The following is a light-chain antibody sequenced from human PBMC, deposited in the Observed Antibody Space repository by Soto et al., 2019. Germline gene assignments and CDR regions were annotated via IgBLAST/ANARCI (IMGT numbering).Light chain of an antibody. Sequence: ENVMKQSPATLSVSPGERATLSCRASQSVSSNLAWYQQKPGQAPRLLISDASNRATGIPARFSGSGSETDFTLTISSLEPEDSAVYYCQQRSNWPSLTFGGGTKVDI. CDR3: QQRSNWPSLT. V-gene: IGKV3-11*01. CDR1: QSVSSN. J-gene: IGKJ4*01. CDR2: DAS.